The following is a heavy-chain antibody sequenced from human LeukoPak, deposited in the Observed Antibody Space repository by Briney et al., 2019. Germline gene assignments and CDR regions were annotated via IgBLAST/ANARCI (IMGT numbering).Heavy chain of an antibody. D-gene: IGHD1-26*01. V-gene: IGHV4-39*07. CDR2: IYYSGST. CDR3: ARRPRTMGGIYDS. CDR1: GGYISTSSYY. Sequence: SETLSLTCDVSGGYISTSSYYWGWTRQPPGNGLEWIGSIYYSGSTYYNPSLKSRVTISVDTSKNQFSLKLNSVTAADTAVYYCARRPRTMGGIYDSWGQGTQVTVSS. J-gene: IGHJ4*02.